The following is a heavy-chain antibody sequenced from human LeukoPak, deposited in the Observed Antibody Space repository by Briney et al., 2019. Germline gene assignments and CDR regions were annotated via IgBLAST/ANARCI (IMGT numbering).Heavy chain of an antibody. D-gene: IGHD4-17*01. CDR3: ARELLTVTNYYYYGMDV. CDR2: IWYDGSNK. Sequence: GRSLRLSCAASGFTFSSYGMHWVRQAPGKGLEWVAVIWYDGSNKYYADSVKGRFTISRDNSKNTLYLQMNSLRAEDTAVYYCARELLTVTNYYYYGMDVWGQGATVTVSS. CDR1: GFTFSSYG. J-gene: IGHJ6*02. V-gene: IGHV3-33*08.